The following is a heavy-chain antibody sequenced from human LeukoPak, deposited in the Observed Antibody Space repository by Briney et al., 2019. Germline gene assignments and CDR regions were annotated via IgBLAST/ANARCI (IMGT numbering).Heavy chain of an antibody. D-gene: IGHD1-20*01. Sequence: ASVKVSCKASGYTFTGYYMHWVRHAPGQGLEWMGWINPNSGGTNYAQKFQGRVTMTRDTSISTAYMELSRLRSDDTAVYYCASASAPRRYNWNPPFDYWGQGTLVTVSS. V-gene: IGHV1-2*02. CDR3: ASASAPRRYNWNPPFDY. J-gene: IGHJ4*02. CDR2: INPNSGGT. CDR1: GYTFTGYY.